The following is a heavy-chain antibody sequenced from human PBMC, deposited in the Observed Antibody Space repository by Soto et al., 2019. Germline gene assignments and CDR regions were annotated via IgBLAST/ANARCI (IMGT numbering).Heavy chain of an antibody. D-gene: IGHD6-19*01. CDR2: IYDSGST. CDR1: GGSISSGGYY. CDR3: ARQATGWYPDY. V-gene: IGHV4-31*03. J-gene: IGHJ4*02. Sequence: QVELQESGPGLVKPSQTLSLTCTVSGGSISSGGYYWSWVRQHPGKGLEWIGYIYDSGSTYYNPSLKSRVTKAGGTSKNQFSLELASVTAADTAVHYCARQATGWYPDYWGEGALVTVSS.